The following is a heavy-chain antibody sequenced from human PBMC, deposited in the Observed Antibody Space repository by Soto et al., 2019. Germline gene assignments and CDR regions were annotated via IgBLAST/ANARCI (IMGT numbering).Heavy chain of an antibody. V-gene: IGHV1-58*01. CDR3: ATKVELTFDY. Sequence: SVKVYCKAAGFTFTGSAVQWVRQARGQRLEWIGWIVVGSGNTYYAQKFQEGVTFTRDMSRSTAYMELSSLRSEDTAVYYCATKVELTFDYWGQGTQVTVSS. D-gene: IGHD1-7*01. CDR1: GFTFTGSA. J-gene: IGHJ4*02. CDR2: IVVGSGNT.